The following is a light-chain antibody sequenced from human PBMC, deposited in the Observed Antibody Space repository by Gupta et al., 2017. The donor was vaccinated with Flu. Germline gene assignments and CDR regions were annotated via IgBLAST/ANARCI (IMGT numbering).Light chain of an antibody. J-gene: IGLJ1*01. V-gene: IGLV2-14*01. Sequence: QSALTQPPSVSGSPGPSIPISCTGTSSDVGGYNYVSWYQQHPGKAPKLMIYEVSNRPSGVSNRFSGSKSGNTASLTISGLQAEDEADYYCSSYTSSSTRVFGTGTKVTVL. CDR2: EVS. CDR3: SSYTSSSTRV. CDR1: SSDVGGYNY.